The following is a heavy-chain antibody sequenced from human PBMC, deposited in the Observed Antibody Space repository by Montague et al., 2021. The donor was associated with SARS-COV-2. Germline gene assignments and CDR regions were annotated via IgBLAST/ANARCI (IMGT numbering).Heavy chain of an antibody. Sequence: SETLSLTCTVSGGSTASHYWNWICQSPGKRPELICYVYYNDDTKYNPSLQSRVTISIDTSENQFSLRLNSVTAADTAVYFCASGWAFDPWGQGRLVTVSS. V-gene: IGHV4-59*08. CDR1: GGSTASHY. J-gene: IGHJ3*01. CDR3: ASGWAFDP. D-gene: IGHD6-19*01. CDR2: VYYNDDT.